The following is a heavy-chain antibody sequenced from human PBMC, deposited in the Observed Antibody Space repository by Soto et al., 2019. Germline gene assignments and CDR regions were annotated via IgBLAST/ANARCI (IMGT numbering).Heavy chain of an antibody. Sequence: VQLVESGGGVVQPGRSLRLSCAASGFTFSSYAMHWVRQAPGKGLEWVAVISYDGSNKYYADSVKGRFTISRDNSKNTLYLQMNSLRAEDTAVYYCARDSSRYNYLIGGYFDYWGQGTLVTVSS. D-gene: IGHD5-12*01. CDR2: ISYDGSNK. V-gene: IGHV3-30-3*01. CDR3: ARDSSRYNYLIGGYFDY. J-gene: IGHJ4*02. CDR1: GFTFSSYA.